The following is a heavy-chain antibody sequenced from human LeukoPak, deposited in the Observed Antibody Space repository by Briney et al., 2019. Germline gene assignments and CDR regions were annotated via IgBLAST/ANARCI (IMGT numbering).Heavy chain of an antibody. CDR2: ITPDGSAT. J-gene: IGHJ4*02. D-gene: IGHD1-26*01. CDR1: GFTFSGRW. Sequence: GGSLRLSCVASGFTFSGRWMHWVRQVPGKGLMAVSRITPDGSATAYADSVKGRFTISRDNAKNTLYLEMNSQTAEDTALYYCARSGYYNGYDYWGQGTLVTVSS. V-gene: IGHV3-74*03. CDR3: ARSGYYNGYDY.